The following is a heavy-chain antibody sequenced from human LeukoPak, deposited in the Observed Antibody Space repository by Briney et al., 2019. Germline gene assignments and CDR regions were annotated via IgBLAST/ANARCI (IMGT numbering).Heavy chain of an antibody. CDR2: IYYSGST. CDR3: ARVSTSWSFWFDP. CDR1: GGSISSYY. J-gene: IGHJ5*02. V-gene: IGHV4-59*12. Sequence: SETLSLTCTVSGGSISSYYWSWIRQPPGKGLEWIGYIYYSGSTYYNPSLKSRLTMSVDTSKNQFSLKLSSVTAADTAVYYCARVSTSWSFWFDPWGQGTLVTVSS. D-gene: IGHD6-6*01.